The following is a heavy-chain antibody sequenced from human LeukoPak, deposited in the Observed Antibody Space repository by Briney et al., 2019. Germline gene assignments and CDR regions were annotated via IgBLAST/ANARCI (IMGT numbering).Heavy chain of an antibody. CDR2: IIPILGIT. CDR3: ARDAQWLVPGY. J-gene: IGHJ4*02. D-gene: IGHD6-19*01. Sequence: SVKVSCKASGGTFSSYGVSWVRQAPGQGLEWMGRIIPILGITNYAQKFQGRVTITADKSTSTAYMELSSLRSEDTAVYYCARDAQWLVPGYWGQGTLVTVSS. V-gene: IGHV1-69*04. CDR1: GGTFSSYG.